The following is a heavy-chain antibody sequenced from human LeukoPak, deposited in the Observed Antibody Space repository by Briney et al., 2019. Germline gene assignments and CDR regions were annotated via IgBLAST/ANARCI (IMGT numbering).Heavy chain of an antibody. Sequence: PSETLSLTCTVSGGSISSYYWSWIRQPPGKGLEWIGYIYYSGGTNYNPSLKSRVTISVDTSKNQFSLKVSSVTAADTAVYYCARRGYCSSTSCGFFDPWGQGTLVTVSS. CDR1: GGSISSYY. CDR3: ARRGYCSSTSCGFFDP. CDR2: IYYSGGT. J-gene: IGHJ5*02. V-gene: IGHV4-59*08. D-gene: IGHD2-2*01.